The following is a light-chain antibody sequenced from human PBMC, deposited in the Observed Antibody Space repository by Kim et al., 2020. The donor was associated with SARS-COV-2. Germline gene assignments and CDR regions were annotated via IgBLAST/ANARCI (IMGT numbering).Light chain of an antibody. CDR3: QQYGSSPLT. CDR2: GAS. V-gene: IGKV3-20*01. Sequence: GERTALPCRASGQVAHSYVAWYQQKPGQAPRLLIYGASGRPIDIPGRFSGSGSGTDFTLTISSLEPEDFAVYFCQQYGSSPLTFGRGTKVDIK. J-gene: IGKJ4*02. CDR1: GQVAHSY.